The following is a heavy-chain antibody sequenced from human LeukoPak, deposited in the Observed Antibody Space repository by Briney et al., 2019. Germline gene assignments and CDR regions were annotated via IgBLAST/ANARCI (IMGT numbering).Heavy chain of an antibody. CDR3: VKDPRDTYGTNWFVS. D-gene: IGHD2-21*01. CDR2: ISGTGGAT. Sequence: GGSLRLSCVASGFSFGNYAMSWVRQAPGKGLQWVSQISGTGGATWYAGFARDRFTISRDNSKKTLYLQMSGLRVEDTAVYYCVKDPRDTYGTNWFVSWGQGTLLIVSS. J-gene: IGHJ5*01. CDR1: GFSFGNYA. V-gene: IGHV3-23*01.